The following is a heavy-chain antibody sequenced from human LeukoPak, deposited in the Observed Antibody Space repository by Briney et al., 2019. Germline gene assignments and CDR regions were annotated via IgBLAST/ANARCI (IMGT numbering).Heavy chain of an antibody. CDR3: ARGGGSSAVEYYYYYYGMDV. D-gene: IGHD6-25*01. V-gene: IGHV1-2*04. CDR2: INPNSGGT. Sequence: GASVKDSCKASGYTFTGYYMHWVRQAPGQGLEWMGWINPNSGGTNYAQKFQGWVTMTRDTSISTAYMELSRLRSDDTAVYYCARGGGSSAVEYYYYYYGMDVWGQGTTVTVSS. CDR1: GYTFTGYY. J-gene: IGHJ6*02.